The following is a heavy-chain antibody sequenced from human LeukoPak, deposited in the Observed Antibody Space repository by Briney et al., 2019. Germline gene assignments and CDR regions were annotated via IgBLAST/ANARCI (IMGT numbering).Heavy chain of an antibody. CDR2: IKQDGSEK. CDR1: GFTFSSYW. V-gene: IGHV3-7*03. CDR3: ARDAARGSYVSLDY. J-gene: IGHJ4*02. D-gene: IGHD3-16*01. Sequence: GGSLRLSCAASGFTFSSYWMSWVRQAPGKGLEWVANIKQDGSEKYYVDSVKGRFTIPRDNAKNSLYLQMNSLRAEDTAVYYCARDAARGSYVSLDYWGQGTLVTVSS.